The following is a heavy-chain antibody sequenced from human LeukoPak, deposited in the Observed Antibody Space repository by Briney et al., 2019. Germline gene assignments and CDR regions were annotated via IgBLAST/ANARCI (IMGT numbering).Heavy chain of an antibody. Sequence: SGTLSLTCAVSADSISRNAWWSWVRQPPGKAMEWIGEVDQSGTTNYNPSLQSRVSISLDRSRNQFSLRLTTVTAADTAVYYCAREATVDSILTAYIFDNWGQGTLVTVSS. CDR2: VDQSGTT. CDR1: ADSISRNAW. CDR3: AREATVDSILTAYIFDN. J-gene: IGHJ4*02. D-gene: IGHD3-9*01. V-gene: IGHV4-4*02.